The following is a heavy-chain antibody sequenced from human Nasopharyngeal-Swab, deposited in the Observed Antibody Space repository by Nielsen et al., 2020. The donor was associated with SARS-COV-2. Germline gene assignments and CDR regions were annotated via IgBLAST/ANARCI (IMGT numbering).Heavy chain of an antibody. CDR1: GGSFSGYY. CDR2: INHSGST. CDR3: AREPERVVLVRGGPACYMDV. J-gene: IGHJ6*03. D-gene: IGHD1-14*01. Sequence: SETLSLTCAVYGGSFSGYYWSWIRQPPGKELEWIGEINHSGSTNYNPSLKSRVTISVDTSKNQFSLKLSSVTAADTAVYYCAREPERVVLVRGGPACYMDVWGKGTTVTVSS. V-gene: IGHV4-34*01.